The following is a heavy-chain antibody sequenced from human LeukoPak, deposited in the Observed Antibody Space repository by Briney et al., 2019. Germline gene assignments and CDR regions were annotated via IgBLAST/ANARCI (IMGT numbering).Heavy chain of an antibody. CDR3: AREPMAAAGPGTAPFDP. V-gene: IGHV4-59*12. CDR2: IYYSGST. D-gene: IGHD6-13*01. J-gene: IGHJ5*02. Sequence: PSETLSLTCTVSGGSISSYYWSWIRQPPGKGLEWIGYIYYSGSTNYNPSLKSRVTISVDTSKNQFSLKLSSVTAADTAVYYCAREPMAAAGPGTAPFDPRGQGILVTVSS. CDR1: GGSISSYY.